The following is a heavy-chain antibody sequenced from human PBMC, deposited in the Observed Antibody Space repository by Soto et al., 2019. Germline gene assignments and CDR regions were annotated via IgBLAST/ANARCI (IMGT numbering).Heavy chain of an antibody. CDR2: INHSGST. CDR1: GGSFSGYY. Sequence: SETLSLTCAVYGGSFSGYYWSWIRQPPGKGLEWIGEINHSGSTNYNPSLKSRVTISVDTSKNQFSLKLSSVTAADTAVYYCARSNLRYCSGGSCYSLSKPYNYYYYGMDVWGQGTTVTVSS. D-gene: IGHD2-15*01. J-gene: IGHJ6*02. CDR3: ARSNLRYCSGGSCYSLSKPYNYYYYGMDV. V-gene: IGHV4-34*01.